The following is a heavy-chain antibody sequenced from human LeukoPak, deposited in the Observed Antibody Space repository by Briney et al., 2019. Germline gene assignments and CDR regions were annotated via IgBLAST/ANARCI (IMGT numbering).Heavy chain of an antibody. CDR2: ISWNSGSI. J-gene: IGHJ5*02. V-gene: IGHV3-9*01. CDR3: AKDGAAAGTRGWFDP. CDR1: GFTFDDYA. D-gene: IGHD6-13*01. Sequence: GRSLRLSCAASGFTFDDYAMHWVRQAPGKGLEWVSGISWNSGSIGYADSVKGRFTISRDNAKNSLYLQMNSLRAEDTALYYCAKDGAAAGTRGWFDPWGQGTLVTVSS.